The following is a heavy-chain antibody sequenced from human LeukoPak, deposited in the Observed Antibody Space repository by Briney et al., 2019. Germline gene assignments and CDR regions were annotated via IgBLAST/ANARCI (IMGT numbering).Heavy chain of an antibody. J-gene: IGHJ4*02. CDR1: GFTFSSYD. CDR3: WNDGAN. D-gene: IGHD1-1*01. Sequence: GGSLRLSCAASGFTFSSYDMHWVRQAPGKGLEWVAFIRYDGSNKYYADSVKGRFTISRDNSKNTVYLQMNSLRGEDTAVYYVWNDGANWGQGTLVAVSS. V-gene: IGHV3-30*02. CDR2: IRYDGSNK.